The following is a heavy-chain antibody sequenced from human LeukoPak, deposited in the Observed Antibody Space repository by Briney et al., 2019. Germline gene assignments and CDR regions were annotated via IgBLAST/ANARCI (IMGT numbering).Heavy chain of an antibody. CDR1: GYIFTDYA. CDR3: ARGPSGGGYFDWLLPTDYYYYMDV. V-gene: IGHV1-3*01. CDR2: MNGGNGNT. J-gene: IGHJ6*03. D-gene: IGHD3-9*01. Sequence: ASVKVSCKASGYIFTDYAIHWLRQAPGQRPEWMGWMNGGNGNTKYSQKFQGRITLIRDTSAATAYMELSSLRHDDLAVYYCARGPSGGGYFDWLLPTDYYYYMDVWGKGTTVTISS.